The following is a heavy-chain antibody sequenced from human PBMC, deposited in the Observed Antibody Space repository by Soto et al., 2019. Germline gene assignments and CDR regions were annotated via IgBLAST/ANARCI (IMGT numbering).Heavy chain of an antibody. V-gene: IGHV1-18*01. CDR1: GYTFTSYG. D-gene: IGHD3-16*02. CDR3: ARSSYYDYIRGSYRHNDAFDI. Sequence: QVQLEQSGAEVKKPGASEKVSCKASGYTFTSYGISWVRQAPGQGLEWMGWISAYNGNTNYAQKLQGRVTMTTDTSTSTAYMELRSLRSDDTAVYYCARSSYYDYIRGSYRHNDAFDICGQGTMVTVSS. J-gene: IGHJ3*02. CDR2: ISAYNGNT.